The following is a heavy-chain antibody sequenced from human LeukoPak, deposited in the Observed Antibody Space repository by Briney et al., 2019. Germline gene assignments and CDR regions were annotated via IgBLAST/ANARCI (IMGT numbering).Heavy chain of an antibody. J-gene: IGHJ4*02. D-gene: IGHD2-21*02. CDR3: AREVCTDGDCYTGFDY. V-gene: IGHV3-48*03. Sequence: PGESLRLSCAASGFTFSNYEMNWVRQAPGKGLEWISYISRSGSTIYYADSVKGRFTISRDNAKNSLYLQMNSLRAEDTAVYYCAREVCTDGDCYTGFDYWGQGTLVTVSS. CDR1: GFTFSNYE. CDR2: ISRSGSTI.